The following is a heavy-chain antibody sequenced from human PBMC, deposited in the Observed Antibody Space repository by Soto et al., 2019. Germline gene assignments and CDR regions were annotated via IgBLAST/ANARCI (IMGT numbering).Heavy chain of an antibody. Sequence: VKVSCKASGFSLSDDGINWMRQAPGQGLDWVGWISPYIDNTIYAQKFQGRVTMTEDTSTDTAYMELSSLRSEDTAVYYCATEKRLGATPKEYYYYSMDVWGQGTTVTVSS. CDR2: ISPYIDNT. CDR1: GFSLSDDG. J-gene: IGHJ6*02. V-gene: IGHV1-18*01. D-gene: IGHD1-26*01. CDR3: ATEKRLGATPKEYYYYSMDV.